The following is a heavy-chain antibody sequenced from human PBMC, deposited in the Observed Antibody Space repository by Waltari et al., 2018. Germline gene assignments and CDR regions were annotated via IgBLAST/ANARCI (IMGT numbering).Heavy chain of an antibody. J-gene: IGHJ3*02. Sequence: QLHLQESGPGLVKPSETLSLTCTVSDASLTSSISYWDWRSQSPGKGLEWIGHLYHIGTTFYNPSLKSRVTMSLDPSKNQFSLKLSSVTAADTAVYYCARAMRYYDILTGPSDALDIWGQGTMVTVSS. CDR2: LYHIGTT. CDR3: ARAMRYYDILTGPSDALDI. CDR1: DASLTSSISY. D-gene: IGHD3-9*01. V-gene: IGHV4-39*07.